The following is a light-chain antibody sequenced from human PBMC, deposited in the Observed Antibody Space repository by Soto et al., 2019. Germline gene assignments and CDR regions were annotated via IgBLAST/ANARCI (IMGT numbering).Light chain of an antibody. CDR2: GAS. CDR3: QHYGTSPPLFT. Sequence: EIVLTQSPGTLSLSPGERATLSCRASQSVSSSFLAWYQQKHGQAPRLLIYGASSRAAGIPDRFSGGGSGTDFTLTISRLEPEDFAVYNCQHYGTSPPLFTFGPGTKVDIK. V-gene: IGKV3-20*01. J-gene: IGKJ3*01. CDR1: QSVSSSF.